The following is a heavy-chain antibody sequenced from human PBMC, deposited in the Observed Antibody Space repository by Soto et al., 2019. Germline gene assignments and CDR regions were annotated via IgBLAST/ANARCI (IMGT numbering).Heavy chain of an antibody. CDR3: ARLIHSSGADY. J-gene: IGHJ4*02. Sequence: TLSLTCAVSGGSISSSNWWSWVRQPPGKGLEWIGEISHSGGTNYNPSLKSRVTISVDKSKNQFSLKLTSVTAADTAVYYCARLIHSSGADYWGQGTLVTVSS. CDR2: ISHSGGT. V-gene: IGHV4-4*02. D-gene: IGHD6-19*01. CDR1: GGSISSSNW.